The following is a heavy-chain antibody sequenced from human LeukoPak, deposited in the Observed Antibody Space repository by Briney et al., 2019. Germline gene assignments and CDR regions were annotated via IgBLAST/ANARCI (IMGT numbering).Heavy chain of an antibody. D-gene: IGHD2-2*01. J-gene: IGHJ6*02. CDR3: AREVVPAADYYYGMDV. Sequence: ASVKVSCKVSGYTLTELSMHWVRQAPGQGLEWMGWINPNSGGTNYAQKFQGRVTMTRDTSISTAYMELSRLRSDDTAVYYCAREVVPAADYYYGMDVWGQGTTATVSS. V-gene: IGHV1-2*02. CDR1: GYTLTELS. CDR2: INPNSGGT.